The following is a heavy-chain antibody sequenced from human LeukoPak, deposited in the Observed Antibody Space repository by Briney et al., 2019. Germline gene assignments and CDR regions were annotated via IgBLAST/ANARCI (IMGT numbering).Heavy chain of an antibody. CDR3: ARAGFFYDTSGYNDAFDI. V-gene: IGHV4-59*01. CDR1: GGSMTNLY. CDR2: IFYTGST. Sequence: PSETLSLTCSVSGGSMTNLYWTWIRQPPGKGLEWIGYIFYTGSTNYNSSLKSRVTISIDTSKNQFSLKLSSVTAADTAVYHCARAGFFYDTSGYNDAFDIWGQGTMVTVSS. D-gene: IGHD3-22*01. J-gene: IGHJ3*02.